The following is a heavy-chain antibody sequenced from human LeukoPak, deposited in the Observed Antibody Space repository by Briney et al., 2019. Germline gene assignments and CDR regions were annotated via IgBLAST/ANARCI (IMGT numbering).Heavy chain of an antibody. CDR1: GFTVSSNY. V-gene: IGHV3-66*01. CDR2: IYSGGST. D-gene: IGHD3-3*01. CDR3: ARDRVGDSWSDYSDY. Sequence: GGSLRLSCAASGFTVSSNYMSWVRQAPGKGLEWVSVIYSGGSTYYADSVKGRFTISRDNSKNTLYLQMNSLRAEDTAVYYCARDRVGDSWSDYSDYWGQGTLVTVSS. J-gene: IGHJ4*02.